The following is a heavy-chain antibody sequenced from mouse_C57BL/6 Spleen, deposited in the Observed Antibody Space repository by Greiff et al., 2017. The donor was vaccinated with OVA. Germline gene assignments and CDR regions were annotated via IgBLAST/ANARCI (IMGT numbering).Heavy chain of an antibody. CDR3: AREKYDYPYYYAMDY. V-gene: IGHV1-82*01. J-gene: IGHJ4*01. CDR2: IYPGDGDT. D-gene: IGHD2-4*01. CDR1: GYAFSSSW. Sequence: VQLQQSGPELVKPGASVKISCKASGYAFSSSWMNWVKQRPGKGLEWIGRIYPGDGDTNYNGKFKGKATLTADKSSSTAYMQLSRLTSEDSAVYFCAREKYDYPYYYAMDYWGQGTSVTVSS.